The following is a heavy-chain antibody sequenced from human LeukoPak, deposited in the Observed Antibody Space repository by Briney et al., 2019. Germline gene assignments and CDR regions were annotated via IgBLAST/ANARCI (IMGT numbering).Heavy chain of an antibody. V-gene: IGHV4-38-2*01. D-gene: IGHD2-2*01. CDR1: GYSISSGYY. CDR2: IYHSGST. CDR3: ARTRREYQLLSFDY. Sequence: KPSETLSLTCAVSGYSISSGYYWGWIRQPPGKGVEWIGSIYHSGSTYYNPSLKSRVTISVDTSKNQFSLKLSSVTAADTAVYYCARTRREYQLLSFDYWGQGTLVTVSS. J-gene: IGHJ4*02.